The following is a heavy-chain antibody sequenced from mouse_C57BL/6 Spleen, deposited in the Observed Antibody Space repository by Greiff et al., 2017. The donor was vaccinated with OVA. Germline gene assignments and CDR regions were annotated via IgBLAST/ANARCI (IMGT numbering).Heavy chain of an antibody. V-gene: IGHV5-12*01. D-gene: IGHD3-2*02. J-gene: IGHJ1*03. CDR3: ARHEARGDFDV. CDR2: ISNGGGST. Sequence: EVQRVESGGGLVQPGGSLNLSCAASGFTFSDYYMYWVRRTPEKRLEWVAYISNGGGSTYYPDTVKGRFTIPRDNAKNTLHLQMSRLKSEDTAMYYCARHEARGDFDVWGTGTTVTVSS. CDR1: GFTFSDYY.